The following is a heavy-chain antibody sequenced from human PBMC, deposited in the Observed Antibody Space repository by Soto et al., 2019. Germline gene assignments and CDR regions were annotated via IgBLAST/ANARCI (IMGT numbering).Heavy chain of an antibody. J-gene: IGHJ5*02. V-gene: IGHV1-3*01. Sequence: GASVKVSCKASGYTFTSYAMHWVRQAPGQRLEWMGWINAGNGNTKYSQKFQGRVTITRDTSASTAYMELSSLRSEDTAVYYCARSWVYSSSWPLGWFDPWGQGTLVTVSS. CDR1: GYTFTSYA. D-gene: IGHD6-13*01. CDR2: INAGNGNT. CDR3: ARSWVYSSSWPLGWFDP.